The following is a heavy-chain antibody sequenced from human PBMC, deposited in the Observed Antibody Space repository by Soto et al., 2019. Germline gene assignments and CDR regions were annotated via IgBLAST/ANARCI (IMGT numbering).Heavy chain of an antibody. CDR2: ISPYNGDT. J-gene: IGHJ6*03. D-gene: IGHD3-10*01. CDR1: GYTFTSHG. Sequence: QVQLVQSGAEVKKPGASVKVSCKTSGYTFTSHGISWVRQASGQGLEWMGWISPYNGDTNYAQKLQGRVSVTTDSSTRTAYMELRSLRSEDTSVYYCARMVRGSTVGYYYYMDVWGKGTTVTVSS. V-gene: IGHV1-18*01. CDR3: ARMVRGSTVGYYYYMDV.